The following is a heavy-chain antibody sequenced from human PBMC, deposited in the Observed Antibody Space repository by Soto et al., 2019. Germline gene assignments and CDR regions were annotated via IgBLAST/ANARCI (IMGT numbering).Heavy chain of an antibody. CDR2: ISGSGGST. J-gene: IGHJ4*02. CDR3: AMYLTMVGGGNDY. V-gene: IGHV3-23*01. CDR1: GFTFSSYA. Sequence: GGSLRLSCAASGFTFSSYAMSWVRQAPGKGLEWVSAISGSGGSTYYADSVKGRFTISRDNSKNTLYLQMNSLRAEDTAVSSCAMYLTMVGGGNDYWGQGTMVTVSS. D-gene: IGHD3-10*01.